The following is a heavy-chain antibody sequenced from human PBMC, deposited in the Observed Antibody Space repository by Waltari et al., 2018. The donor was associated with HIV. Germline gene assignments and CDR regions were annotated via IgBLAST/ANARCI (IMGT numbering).Heavy chain of an antibody. CDR3: ARGHIVVVPAAIQSGWFDP. Sequence: QVQLQQWGAGVLKPSETLSLTCAVYGGSFSGYCWTWIRQPPGKRLEWIGEVSHSGTTNYTPSLKSRVTVSVDPSKNQFSLKLNSVTAADTAIYYCARGHIVVVPAAIQSGWFDPWGQGTMVTVSS. V-gene: IGHV4-34*01. CDR1: GGSFSGYC. J-gene: IGHJ5*02. CDR2: VSHSGTT. D-gene: IGHD2-2*02.